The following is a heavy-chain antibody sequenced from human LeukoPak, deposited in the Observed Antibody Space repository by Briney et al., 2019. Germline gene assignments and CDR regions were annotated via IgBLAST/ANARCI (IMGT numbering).Heavy chain of an antibody. CDR2: INTNTGNP. V-gene: IGHV7-4-1*02. D-gene: IGHD3-10*01. CDR1: GYTFTSYA. Sequence: SVPVSCKASGYTFTSYAMNGVRPAPGKGREWMGWINTNTGNPTYAQGFTGRFVFSLDTSVSTAYLQISSLKAEDTAVYYCASGVLWFGELFSPRPDYWGEGTLVTVSS. J-gene: IGHJ4*02. CDR3: ASGVLWFGELFSPRPDY.